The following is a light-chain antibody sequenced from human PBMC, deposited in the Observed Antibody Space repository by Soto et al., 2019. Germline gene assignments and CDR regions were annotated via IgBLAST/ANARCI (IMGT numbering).Light chain of an antibody. CDR1: QSVSSSY. J-gene: IGKJ1*01. CDR2: GAS. CDR3: QQYGSSPWM. Sequence: EIVLTQSPGTLSLSPGERATLSCRASQSVSSSYLAWYQQKPGQAPRLLIYGASSRATGIPDRFSGSGSGTDFTLTISRLGPEDFAVYYCQQYGSSPWMFGHGTKVEIK. V-gene: IGKV3-20*01.